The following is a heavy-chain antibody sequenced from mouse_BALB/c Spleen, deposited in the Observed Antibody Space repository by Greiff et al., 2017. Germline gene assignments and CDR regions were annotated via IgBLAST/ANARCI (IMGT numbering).Heavy chain of an antibody. J-gene: IGHJ4*01. D-gene: IGHD2-2*01. CDR1: GFTFSNYW. CDR3: TRRYGYDVFLVYYAMDY. CDR2: IRLKSNNYAT. Sequence: EVQLVESGGGLVQPGGSMKLSCVASGFTFSNYWMNWVRQSPEKGLEWVAEIRLKSNNYATHYAESVKGRFTISRDDSKSSVYLQMNNLRAEDTGIYYCTRRYGYDVFLVYYAMDYWGQGTSVTVSS. V-gene: IGHV6-6*02.